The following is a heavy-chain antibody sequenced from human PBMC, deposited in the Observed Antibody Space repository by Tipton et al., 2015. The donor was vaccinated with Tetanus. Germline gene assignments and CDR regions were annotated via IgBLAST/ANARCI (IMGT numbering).Heavy chain of an antibody. CDR2: IDHSGST. V-gene: IGHV4-34*01. Sequence: TLSLTCAVFGGSFSGYYWNWIRQPPGKGLEWIGQIDHSGSTSYNPSLKSRVTISVDTSKNQFSLNLSSVTAADTAVYYCAAALVRWFDPWGQGTLVTVSS. D-gene: IGHD6-13*01. CDR1: GGSFSGYY. J-gene: IGHJ5*02. CDR3: AAALVRWFDP.